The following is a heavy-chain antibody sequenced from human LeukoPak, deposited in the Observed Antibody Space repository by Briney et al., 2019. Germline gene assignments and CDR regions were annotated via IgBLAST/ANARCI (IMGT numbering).Heavy chain of an antibody. J-gene: IGHJ4*02. CDR2: ISYDGSNK. Sequence: PGGSLRLSCAASGFTFSSYGMHWVRQAPGKGLEWVAVISYDGSNKCYADSVKGRFTISRDNSKNTLYLQMNSLRAEDTAVYYCARWYGAFDYWGQGTLVTVSS. CDR1: GFTFSSYG. D-gene: IGHD1-14*01. CDR3: ARWYGAFDY. V-gene: IGHV3-30*19.